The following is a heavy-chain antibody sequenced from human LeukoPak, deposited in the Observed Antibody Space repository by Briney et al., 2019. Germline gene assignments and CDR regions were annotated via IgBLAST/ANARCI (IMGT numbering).Heavy chain of an antibody. CDR1: GFTFSSYW. J-gene: IGHJ4*02. CDR3: ARENTAVPGGDC. CDR2: IKQDGSET. V-gene: IGHV3-7*01. D-gene: IGHD5-18*01. Sequence: GGSLRLSCAASGFTFSSYWMSWVRQAPGKGLEWVANIKQDGSETYYVDSVKGRFTISRDNAKNSVYLQINSLRVEDTAVYFCARENTAVPGGDCWGQGTLVTVSS.